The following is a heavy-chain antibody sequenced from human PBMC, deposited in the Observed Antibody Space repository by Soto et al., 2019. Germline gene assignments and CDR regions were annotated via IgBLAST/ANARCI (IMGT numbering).Heavy chain of an antibody. CDR2: VHYIGST. CDR1: GNPISSYY. CDR3: ARWRFEGYNWFDP. Sequence: SETLSLTCTVSGNPISSYYWSWIRQPPGKGLEWIGYVHYIGSTNYNPSLRSRVTISISTSKNQFSLKLSSVTAADTAVYYCARWRFEGYNWFDPWGQGTLVTVSS. J-gene: IGHJ5*01. V-gene: IGHV4-59*01. D-gene: IGHD3-16*01.